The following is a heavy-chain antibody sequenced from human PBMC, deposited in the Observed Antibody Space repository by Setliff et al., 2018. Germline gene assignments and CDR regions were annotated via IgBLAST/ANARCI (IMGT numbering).Heavy chain of an antibody. Sequence: GGSLRLSCAASGFTFSSYAMSWVRQAPGKGLEWVSAISGSGDTTEYADSGKGRFTISRDNSRNTLYLQMNSLRADDTAVYYCAKYWGELACAYETNWGQGTLVTVSS. CDR3: AKYWGELACAYETN. CDR2: ISGSGDTT. V-gene: IGHV3-23*01. D-gene: IGHD3-16*01. CDR1: GFTFSSYA. J-gene: IGHJ4*02.